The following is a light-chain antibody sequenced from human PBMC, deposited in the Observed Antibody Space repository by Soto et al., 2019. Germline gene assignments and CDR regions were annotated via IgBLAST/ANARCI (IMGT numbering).Light chain of an antibody. Sequence: EIVLTQSPGTLSLSPGERATLSCRASQSVSSSYLAWYQQKPGQAPRLLIYGASSRATGIPDRFSGSGSGTDFTLYISRLEPEDFAVYYCQQYGSSPPYTFGQGTKLESK. CDR3: QQYGSSPPYT. CDR1: QSVSSSY. CDR2: GAS. J-gene: IGKJ2*01. V-gene: IGKV3-20*01.